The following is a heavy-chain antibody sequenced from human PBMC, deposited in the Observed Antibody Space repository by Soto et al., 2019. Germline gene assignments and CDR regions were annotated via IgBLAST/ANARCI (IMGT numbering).Heavy chain of an antibody. CDR2: IYYSGST. Sequence: QVQLQESGPGLVKPSQTLSLTCTVSGGSISSGDYYWSWIRQPPGKGLEWIGYIYYSGSTYYNPALKSRVTISGDPPKYQFSLKLSSVTAADTAVYYCARDLDSYGNNWFDPWGQGTLVTVSS. CDR3: ARDLDSYGNNWFDP. V-gene: IGHV4-30-4*01. D-gene: IGHD5-18*01. CDR1: GGSISSGDYY. J-gene: IGHJ5*02.